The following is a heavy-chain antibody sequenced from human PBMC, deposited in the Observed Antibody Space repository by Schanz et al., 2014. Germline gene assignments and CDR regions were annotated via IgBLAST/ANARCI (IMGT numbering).Heavy chain of an antibody. CDR1: GFTFSSYG. V-gene: IGHV3-30*18. J-gene: IGHJ6*03. CDR3: AKDYQDCSSTSCYLCENYYMDV. D-gene: IGHD2-2*01. CDR2: ISYDGSNK. Sequence: QVQLVESGGGVVQPGRSLRLSCAASGFTFSSYGMHWVRQSPGKGLEWVALISYDGSNKYYADSVKGRFTISRDSSKNTLYLQMNSLRAEDTAVYYCAKDYQDCSSTSCYLCENYYMDVWCIGPPVIVSS.